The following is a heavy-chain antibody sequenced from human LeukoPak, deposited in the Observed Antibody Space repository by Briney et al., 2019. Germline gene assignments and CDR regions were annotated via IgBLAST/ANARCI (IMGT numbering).Heavy chain of an antibody. D-gene: IGHD3-10*01. Sequence: PGGSLRLSCEASGFTFSAYAMTWVRQASGKGLEWVGHIRTKANNYATIYAASVKGRFTISRDDSKNTAYLQMNSLKTEDTAVYYCARPSQYGSGTDYYFDSWGQGTLVTVSS. CDR1: GFTFSAYA. CDR3: ARPSQYGSGTDYYFDS. J-gene: IGHJ4*02. V-gene: IGHV3-73*01. CDR2: IRTKANNYAT.